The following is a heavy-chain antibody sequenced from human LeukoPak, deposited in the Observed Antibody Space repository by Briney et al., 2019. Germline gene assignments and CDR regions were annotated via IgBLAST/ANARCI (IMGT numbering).Heavy chain of an antibody. V-gene: IGHV4-34*01. J-gene: IGHJ6*03. CDR2: INHSGTP. CDR1: GVSLGGYY. Sequence: AETVSLMCAVYGVSLGGYYWRWIRQPAGKGREWIGEINHSGTPNSNPPLKTRATMSVDTPKTQFSLKMTSVTAAATAVYYCARTGKSAHLLYYYYTDVWETGPRSPSP. D-gene: IGHD1-14*01. CDR3: ARTGKSAHLLYYYYTDV.